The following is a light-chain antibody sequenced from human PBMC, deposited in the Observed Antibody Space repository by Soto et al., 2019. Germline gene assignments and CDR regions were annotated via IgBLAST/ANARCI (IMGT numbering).Light chain of an antibody. CDR3: VLYMGSGISV. CDR2: STN. Sequence: QAVVTQEPSFSVSPGGTVTLTCGLSSGSVSTSYYHSWYQQTPCQAPRTLIYSTNTRSSGVPDRFSGSILGNKAALTITGSQADDESDYYCVLYMGSGISVFGGGTKLTVL. J-gene: IGLJ3*02. V-gene: IGLV8-61*01. CDR1: SGSVSTSYY.